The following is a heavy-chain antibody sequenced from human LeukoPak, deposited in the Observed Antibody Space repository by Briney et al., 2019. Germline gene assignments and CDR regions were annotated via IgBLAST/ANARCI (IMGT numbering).Heavy chain of an antibody. Sequence: GGSLRLSCAASGFTFSSYAMPWVRQAPGKGLEWVAVISYDGSNKYYADSVKGRFTISRDNSKNTLYLQMNSLRAEDTAVYYCARALVVPAAIIDYWGQGTLVTVSS. CDR2: ISYDGSNK. J-gene: IGHJ4*02. CDR3: ARALVVPAAIIDY. CDR1: GFTFSSYA. V-gene: IGHV3-30-3*01. D-gene: IGHD2-2*01.